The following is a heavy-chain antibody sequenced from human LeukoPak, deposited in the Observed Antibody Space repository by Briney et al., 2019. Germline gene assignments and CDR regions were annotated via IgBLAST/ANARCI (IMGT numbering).Heavy chain of an antibody. CDR1: GGTLPSGDFY. Sequence: SETLSLNCTVSGGTLPSGDFYWGWIRQPPGKGLEWIGSIYYSGSTYYNPSLKSRVTISVDTSKNQFSLKLSSVTAADTAVYYCARDFVDLSGYANDAFDIWGQGTMVTVSS. J-gene: IGHJ3*02. CDR2: IYYSGST. D-gene: IGHD5-12*01. V-gene: IGHV4-39*07. CDR3: ARDFVDLSGYANDAFDI.